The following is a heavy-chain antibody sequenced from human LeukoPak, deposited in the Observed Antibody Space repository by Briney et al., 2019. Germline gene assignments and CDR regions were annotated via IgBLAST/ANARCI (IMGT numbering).Heavy chain of an antibody. V-gene: IGHV1-2*02. Sequence: GASVKVSCKASGYTFTGYYMHWVRQAPGQGLEWMGWINPNSGATNYAQKFQGRVTMTRDTSISTAYMELSRLTSDDTAVYYCARGILYCSGGSCYGYFDYWGQGTLVTVSS. J-gene: IGHJ4*02. CDR2: INPNSGAT. D-gene: IGHD2-15*01. CDR3: ARGILYCSGGSCYGYFDY. CDR1: GYTFTGYY.